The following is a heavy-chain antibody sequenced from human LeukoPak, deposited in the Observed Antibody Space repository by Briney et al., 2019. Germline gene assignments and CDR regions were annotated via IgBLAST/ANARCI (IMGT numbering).Heavy chain of an antibody. CDR2: ITGGGSST. CDR3: ANSATGVTRAFDI. Sequence: GGSLRLSCAASGFTFSSYAMSWVRQAPGKGLEWVSAITGGGSSTFYADSVNGRFAISRDNSKNTLYLQMNSLRAEETAVYYCANSATGVTRAFDIWGQGTMVTVSS. D-gene: IGHD2-8*01. J-gene: IGHJ3*02. CDR1: GFTFSSYA. V-gene: IGHV3-23*01.